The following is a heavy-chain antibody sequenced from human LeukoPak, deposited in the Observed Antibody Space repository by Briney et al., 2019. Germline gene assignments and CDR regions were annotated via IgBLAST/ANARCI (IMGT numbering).Heavy chain of an antibody. CDR3: AREGSYYGSGSYYSAYYYYGMDV. Sequence: GGSLRLSCAASGFTFSSYGMHRFRQAPGKGLEWVAVIWYDGGNKYYEDSVKGRFTISRDKSKNTLYLQMNSLRAEDTAVYYCAREGSYYGSGSYYSAYYYYGMDVWGQGTTVTVSS. J-gene: IGHJ6*02. CDR2: IWYDGGNK. CDR1: GFTFSSYG. D-gene: IGHD3-10*01. V-gene: IGHV3-33*01.